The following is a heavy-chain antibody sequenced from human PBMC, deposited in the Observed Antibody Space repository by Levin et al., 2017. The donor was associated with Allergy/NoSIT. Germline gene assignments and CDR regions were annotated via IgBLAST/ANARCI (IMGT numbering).Heavy chain of an antibody. CDR1: GGSVSSGTYY. CDR2: INYRGVT. V-gene: IGHV4-61*01. Sequence: SETLSLTCSVSGGSVSSGTYYWSWIRRPPGTGLEWIGYINYRGVTKYNPSLKSRVTISVDTSKNEFSLKVTSVTAADTAVYSCARNRSIVSGGKDYYYGMDVWGQGTTVTVSS. D-gene: IGHD5/OR15-5a*01. CDR3: ARNRSIVSGGKDYYYGMDV. J-gene: IGHJ6*02.